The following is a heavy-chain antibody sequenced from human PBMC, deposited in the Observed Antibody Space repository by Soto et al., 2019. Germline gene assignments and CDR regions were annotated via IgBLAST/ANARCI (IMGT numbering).Heavy chain of an antibody. CDR1: GFTFSTYG. V-gene: IGHV3-33*01. D-gene: IGHD3-16*01. CDR3: ARDSRRLRLGETFDF. Sequence: QVQLVESGGGVVQPGRSLRLSCAASGFTFSTYGMHWVRQAPGKGPEWVAVIWYDGSNKRSADSLKGRFTISRDNSKNTPYLQMNSLTAEDTAVYYCARDSRRLRLGETFDFWGQGTLVIVSS. J-gene: IGHJ4*02. CDR2: IWYDGSNK.